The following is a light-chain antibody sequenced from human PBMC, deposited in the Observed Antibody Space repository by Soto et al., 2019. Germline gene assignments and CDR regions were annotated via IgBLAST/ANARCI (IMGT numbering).Light chain of an antibody. Sequence: DIVMTQSPDSLSVSLGERATFSCKPSQTLLYNSNNKNYLAWFQQKPGQAPKLLIYWASTRNSGVPDRFSGSGSGTDFTLTISNLQAEDVATYYCQQYYHVPVTFGQGTRLEI. CDR1: QTLLYNSNNKNY. CDR3: QQYYHVPVT. V-gene: IGKV4-1*01. CDR2: WAS. J-gene: IGKJ5*01.